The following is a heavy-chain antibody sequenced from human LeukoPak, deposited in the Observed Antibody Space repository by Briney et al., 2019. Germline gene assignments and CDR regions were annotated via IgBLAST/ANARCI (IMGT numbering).Heavy chain of an antibody. J-gene: IGHJ6*03. Sequence: GGTLRLSCAASVFTHSNYAMSWVRPVPGKGLEGVSTIIGSGGSAYYADSVNGRFTISRDNSKNTVYLQMNSLGAEDTAVYYCARDQRGYLYYMDVWGKGTTVTISS. CDR2: IIGSGGSA. D-gene: IGHD1-1*01. V-gene: IGHV3-23*01. CDR3: ARDQRGYLYYMDV. CDR1: VFTHSNYA.